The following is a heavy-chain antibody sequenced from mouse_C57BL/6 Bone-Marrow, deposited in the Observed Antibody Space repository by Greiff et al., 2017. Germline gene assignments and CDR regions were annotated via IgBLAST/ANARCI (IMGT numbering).Heavy chain of an antibody. CDR1: GFSFNTYA. CDR3: VRDGYSYAMDY. V-gene: IGHV10-1*01. D-gene: IGHD2-3*01. Sequence: EVQLQESGGGLVQPKGSLKLSCAASGFSFNTYAMNWVRQAPGKGLEWVAPIRSKSNNYATYYADSVKDRFTISRDDSESMLYLQMNNLKTEDTAMYYCVRDGYSYAMDYWGQGTSVTVSS. J-gene: IGHJ4*01. CDR2: IRSKSNNYAT.